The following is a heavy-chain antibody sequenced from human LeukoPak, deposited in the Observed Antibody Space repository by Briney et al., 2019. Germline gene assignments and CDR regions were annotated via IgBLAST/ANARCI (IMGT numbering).Heavy chain of an antibody. CDR3: AAAGGVPAVAAD. V-gene: IGHV1-58*02. Sequence: SVKVSCKASGFTFTGSAMQWVRQARGQRLEWIGWIVVGSGNTNYAQKFQERVTITRDMSTSTAYMELSSLRSEDTAVYYCAAAGGVPAVAADWGQGTLVTVSS. D-gene: IGHD2-2*01. CDR1: GFTFTGSA. CDR2: IVVGSGNT. J-gene: IGHJ4*02.